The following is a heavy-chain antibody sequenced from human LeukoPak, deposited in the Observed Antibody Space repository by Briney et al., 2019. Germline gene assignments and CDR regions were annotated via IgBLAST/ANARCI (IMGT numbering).Heavy chain of an antibody. V-gene: IGHV3-21*01. CDR1: GFTFSNYA. D-gene: IGHD3-3*01. CDR2: ISNSGSSI. CDR3: ARAPPYDFWSGYFQMRAYYMDV. J-gene: IGHJ6*03. Sequence: GGSLRLSCGASGFTFSNYAMKWVRQAPGKGLEWVSYISNSGSSIYYADSVRGRFTISRDNGKNSLYLQMNSLRAEDTAVYYCARAPPYDFWSGYFQMRAYYMDVWGKGTTVTVSS.